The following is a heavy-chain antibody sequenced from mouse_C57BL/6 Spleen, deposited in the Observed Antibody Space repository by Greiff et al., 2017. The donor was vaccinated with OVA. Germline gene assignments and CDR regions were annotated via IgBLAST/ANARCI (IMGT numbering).Heavy chain of an antibody. D-gene: IGHD2-1*01. Sequence: EVQLVESGGGLVKPGGSLKLSCAASGFTFSDHGMHWVRQAPEKGLEWVAYISSGSSTIYYADTVKGRFTISRDNAKNTLFLQMTSLRSEDTAMYYCATDLPGAYWGQGSLVTVSA. CDR3: ATDLPGAY. J-gene: IGHJ3*01. CDR1: GFTFSDHG. CDR2: ISSGSSTI. V-gene: IGHV5-17*01.